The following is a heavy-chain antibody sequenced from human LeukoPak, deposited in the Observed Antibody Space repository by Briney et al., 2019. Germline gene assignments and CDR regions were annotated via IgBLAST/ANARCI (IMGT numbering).Heavy chain of an antibody. CDR3: ARDPYSTTGTTALGFDY. CDR1: GFTFSSYS. CDR2: ISSSSSYI. V-gene: IGHV3-21*01. Sequence: GGSLRLSCAASGFTFSSYSMNWVRQAPGRGLEWVSSISSSSSYIYYADSVKGRFTISRDNANNSLYLQMNSLRAEDTAVYYCARDPYSTTGTTALGFDYWGQGTLVTVSS. D-gene: IGHD1-1*01. J-gene: IGHJ4*02.